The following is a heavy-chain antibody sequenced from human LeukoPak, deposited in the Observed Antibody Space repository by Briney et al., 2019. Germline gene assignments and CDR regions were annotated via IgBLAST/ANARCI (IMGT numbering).Heavy chain of an antibody. CDR1: GFTFSTYS. D-gene: IGHD6-19*01. V-gene: IGHV3-48*01. CDR2: ISSGSSSK. CDR3: ASTIAVAVTATSPFDY. Sequence: PGGSLRLSCAASGFTFSTYSMSWVRLAPGKGLEWVSSISSGSSSKYYADSLKGRFTISRDNAKNTLYLQMNSLGAEDTALYYCASTIAVAVTATSPFDYWGRGTLVTVSS. J-gene: IGHJ4*02.